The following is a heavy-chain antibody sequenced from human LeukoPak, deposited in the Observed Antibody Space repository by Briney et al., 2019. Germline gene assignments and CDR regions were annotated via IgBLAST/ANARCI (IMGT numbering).Heavy chain of an antibody. CDR2: INHSGST. CDR3: ARARNYYDSSGFYYEGDAFDI. CDR1: GGSFSGHY. V-gene: IGHV4-34*01. J-gene: IGHJ3*02. D-gene: IGHD3-22*01. Sequence: SETLSLTCAVYGGSFSGHYWSWIRQPPGKGLEWIGEINHSGSTNYNPSLKSRVTISVDTSKNQFSLKLSSVTAADTAVYYCARARNYYDSSGFYYEGDAFDIWGQGTMVTVSS.